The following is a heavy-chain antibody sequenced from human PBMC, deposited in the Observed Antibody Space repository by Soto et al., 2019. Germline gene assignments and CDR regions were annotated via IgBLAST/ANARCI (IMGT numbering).Heavy chain of an antibody. CDR2: IYYSGTT. J-gene: IGHJ4*02. CDR1: GGTFSSSSYY. D-gene: IGHD4-17*01. Sequence: QLHLHESGPGLVKPSETLSLTCTVSGGTFSSSSYYWGWVRQPPGKGLEWVGNIYYSGTTYYNPSLKSRVTISVDTSKNQFSLKLSSVTAADTAVYYCASDYGDYQFDSWGQGTLVTVSS. V-gene: IGHV4-39*01. CDR3: ASDYGDYQFDS.